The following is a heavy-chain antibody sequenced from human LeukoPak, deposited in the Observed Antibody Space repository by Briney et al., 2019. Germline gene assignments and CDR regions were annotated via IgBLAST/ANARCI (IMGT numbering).Heavy chain of an antibody. D-gene: IGHD5-18*01. Sequence: PGGSLRLSCVASGFTFSGHSMNWVRQAPGKGLEWVSYISAGSSTIYYADSVKGRFTISRDNAKNSLYLQMNSLRAEDTAVYYCARDGRDTAMVAFDYWGQGTLVTVSS. CDR3: ARDGRDTAMVAFDY. V-gene: IGHV3-48*04. J-gene: IGHJ4*02. CDR2: ISAGSSTI. CDR1: GFTFSGHS.